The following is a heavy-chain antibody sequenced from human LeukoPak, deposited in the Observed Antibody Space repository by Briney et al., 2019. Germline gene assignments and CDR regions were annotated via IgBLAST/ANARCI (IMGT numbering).Heavy chain of an antibody. Sequence: PGGSLRLSCAASGLTVSSNYMSWVRQAPGKGLEWVSVVYSGGTTYYADSVKARFTISRDNSRNTLYLQMNSLRAEDTAVYYCARPLSDYWGQGTLVTVSS. CDR1: GLTVSSNY. CDR3: ARPLSDY. J-gene: IGHJ4*02. CDR2: VYSGGTT. V-gene: IGHV3-66*04.